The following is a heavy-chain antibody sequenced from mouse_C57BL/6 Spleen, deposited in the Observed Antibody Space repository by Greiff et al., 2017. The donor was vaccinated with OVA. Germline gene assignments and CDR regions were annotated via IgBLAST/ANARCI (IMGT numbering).Heavy chain of an antibody. D-gene: IGHD1-1*01. V-gene: IGHV1-69*01. CDR2: IDPSDSYT. J-gene: IGHJ2*01. CDR1: GYTFTSYW. CDR3: ARYYGSSYCYFDY. Sequence: QVQLQQPGAELVMPGASVKLSCKASGYTFTSYWMHWVKQRPGQGLEWIGEIDPSDSYTNYNQKFKGQSTLTVDKSSSPAYMHLSSLTSEDSAVDYCARYYGSSYCYFDYWGQGTTLTVSS.